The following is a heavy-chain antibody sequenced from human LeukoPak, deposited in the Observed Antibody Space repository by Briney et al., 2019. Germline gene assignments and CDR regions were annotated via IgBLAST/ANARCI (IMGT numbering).Heavy chain of an antibody. V-gene: IGHV4-34*01. J-gene: IGHJ4*02. Sequence: GSLRLSCAAPGFTFSSYSMNWVRQAPGKGLEWIGEINHSGSTNYNPSLKSRVTISVDTSKNQFSLKLSSVTAADTAVYYCARHRARIAAAGRDYFDYWGQGTLVTVSS. CDR1: GFTFSSYS. CDR2: INHSGST. D-gene: IGHD6-13*01. CDR3: ARHRARIAAAGRDYFDY.